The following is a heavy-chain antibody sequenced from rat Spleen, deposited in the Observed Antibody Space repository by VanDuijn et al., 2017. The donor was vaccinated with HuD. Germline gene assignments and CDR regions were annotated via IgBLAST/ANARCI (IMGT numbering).Heavy chain of an antibody. CDR1: GFTFNSYD. CDR3: ARHWGY. Sequence: EVQLVESGGALVQPGRSLKLSCAASGFTFNSYDMAWVRQAPTKGLEWVASTSPSGGSTYYRDSMKGRFTVSRDNAKSTLYLQMDSLRSEDTATYYCARHWGYWGQGVMVTVSS. CDR2: TSPSGGST. D-gene: IGHD4-6*01. J-gene: IGHJ2*01. V-gene: IGHV5-25*01.